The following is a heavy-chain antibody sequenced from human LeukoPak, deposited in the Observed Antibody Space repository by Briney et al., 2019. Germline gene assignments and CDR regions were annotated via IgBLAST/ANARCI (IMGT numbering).Heavy chain of an antibody. V-gene: IGHV5-51*01. CDR3: ARRGPVTGYFDP. Sequence: KPGESLKISCKGSGYSFTNYWIAWVRQMPGRGLEWMVIIYPGDSDTRYSPSFQGQVTISADKSINTAYLQWSSLEASDAAMYYCARRGPVTGYFDPWGQGTLVTVSS. D-gene: IGHD6-19*01. J-gene: IGHJ5*02. CDR1: GYSFTNYW. CDR2: IYPGDSDT.